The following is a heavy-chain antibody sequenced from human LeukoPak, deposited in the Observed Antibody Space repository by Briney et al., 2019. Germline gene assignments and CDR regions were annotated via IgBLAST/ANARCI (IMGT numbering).Heavy chain of an antibody. CDR3: ARHCSGGSCYPSPLDY. CDR1: GFTFSSYA. J-gene: IGHJ4*02. D-gene: IGHD2-15*01. CDR2: ISYDGSNK. V-gene: IGHV3-30*14. Sequence: PGGSLRLSCAASGFTFSSYAMHWVRQAPGKGLEWVAVISYDGSNKYYADSVKGRFTISRDNSKNTLYLQMNSLRAEDTAVYYCARHCSGGSCYPSPLDYWGQGTLVTVSS.